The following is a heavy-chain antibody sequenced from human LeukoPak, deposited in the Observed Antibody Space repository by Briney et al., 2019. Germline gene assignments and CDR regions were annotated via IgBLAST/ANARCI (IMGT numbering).Heavy chain of an antibody. CDR3: ARTTIGYCSSTSCYVFDY. D-gene: IGHD2-2*01. V-gene: IGHV5-51*01. Sequence: GESLKISCKGSGYSFTSYWIGWVRQMPGKGLEWMGIIYPGDSDTRYSPSFQGQVTISADQSISTASLQWSSLKASDTAMYYCARTTIGYCSSTSCYVFDYWGQGTLVTVSS. CDR2: IYPGDSDT. J-gene: IGHJ4*02. CDR1: GYSFTSYW.